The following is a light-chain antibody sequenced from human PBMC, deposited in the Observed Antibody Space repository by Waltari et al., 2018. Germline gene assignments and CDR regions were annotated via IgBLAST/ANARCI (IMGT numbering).Light chain of an antibody. CDR2: QDN. J-gene: IGLJ2*01. Sequence: SSDLAQPPSVSVSPGQTASITCSGDNLGVNSTSWYQQKPGQPPVLVIFQDNKRPSGIPERFSGSNSGNTATLTISGTQAMDEADYYCQASDSNTAGAVFGGGTRLTVL. V-gene: IGLV3-1*01. CDR1: NLGVNS. CDR3: QASDSNTAGAV.